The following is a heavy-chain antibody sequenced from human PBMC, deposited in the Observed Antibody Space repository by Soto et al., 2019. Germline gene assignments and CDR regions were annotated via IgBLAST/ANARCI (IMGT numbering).Heavy chain of an antibody. D-gene: IGHD1-20*01. CDR3: AGHQEGITGCNYYYSGMDV. Sequence: GESLKISCKGSGYSFTSYWIGWVRQMPGKGLEWMGIIYPGDSDTRYSPSFQGQVAISADKSISPAYLQWSSLKASDTAMYYCAGHQEGITGCNYYYSGMDVWGQGTTVTVYS. V-gene: IGHV5-51*01. CDR2: IYPGDSDT. CDR1: GYSFTSYW. J-gene: IGHJ6*02.